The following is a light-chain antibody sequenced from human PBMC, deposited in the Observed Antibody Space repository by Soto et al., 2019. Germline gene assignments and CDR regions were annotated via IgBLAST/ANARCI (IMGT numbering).Light chain of an antibody. J-gene: IGLJ2*01. V-gene: IGLV2-11*01. CDR2: DVS. CDR3: WSSAGSYTVL. CDR1: TRDVGGYKS. Sequence: QSVLTQPRSVSGSLGRSVTISCTGTTRDVGGYKSVSWYQQLPGKAPKVMIFDVSKRPSGVPDPFSGSKSGNTASLTISGLLPEDEADYYCWSSAGSYTVLFGGGTKLTVL.